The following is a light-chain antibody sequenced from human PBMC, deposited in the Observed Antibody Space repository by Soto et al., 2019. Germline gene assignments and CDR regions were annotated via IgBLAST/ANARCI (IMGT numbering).Light chain of an antibody. V-gene: IGLV2-14*01. CDR2: EVS. CDR3: SSYTSINTVV. Sequence: QSVLTQPPSAYGSPGQSVTISCAGTSSDVGAYKYVTWYQQHPGKAPKLMIYEVSKRPSGVSNRFSGSKSGNTASLTISGLQAEDEADYYCSSYTSINTVVFGGGTQLTVL. J-gene: IGLJ2*01. CDR1: SSDVGAYKY.